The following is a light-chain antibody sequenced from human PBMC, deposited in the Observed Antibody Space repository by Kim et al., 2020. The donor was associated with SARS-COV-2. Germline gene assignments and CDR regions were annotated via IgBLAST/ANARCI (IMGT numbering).Light chain of an antibody. J-gene: IGKJ1*01. CDR2: DAS. CDR3: QHRKT. Sequence: GDRVTITCRASQILSGRLVWYQKKPGKAPKLLIFDASTLESGVPSRFRGSESGTDFILTISSLQPDDSATYYCQHRKTFGQGTKVDIK. V-gene: IGKV1-5*01. CDR1: QILSGR.